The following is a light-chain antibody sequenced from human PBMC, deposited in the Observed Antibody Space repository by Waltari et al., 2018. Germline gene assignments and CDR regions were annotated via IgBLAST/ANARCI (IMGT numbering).Light chain of an antibody. CDR3: SAWDDSLNGQVV. CDR2: SNT. V-gene: IGLV1-44*01. J-gene: IGLJ2*01. Sequence: QSLLTQPPSASGTPGQRVTISCSGSWSNIGSNAVSWYQQLPGTAPKLLIHSNTRRPSGFPDRFSCSKSGTSASLVISGLQSADEADYYCSAWDDSLNGQVVFGGGTKVTVL. CDR1: WSNIGSNA.